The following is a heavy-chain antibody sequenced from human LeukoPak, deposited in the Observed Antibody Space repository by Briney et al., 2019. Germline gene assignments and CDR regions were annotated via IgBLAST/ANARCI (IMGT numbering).Heavy chain of an antibody. J-gene: IGHJ3*02. D-gene: IGHD3-9*01. Sequence: SQTLSLTCTVSGGSISSGGYYRSWIRQHPGKGLEWIGYIYYSGSTYYNPSLKSRVTISVDTSKNQFSLKLSSVTAADTAVYYCASVERYFDWLYGAFDIWGQGTMVTVFS. CDR3: ASVERYFDWLYGAFDI. V-gene: IGHV4-31*03. CDR2: IYYSGST. CDR1: GGSISSGGYY.